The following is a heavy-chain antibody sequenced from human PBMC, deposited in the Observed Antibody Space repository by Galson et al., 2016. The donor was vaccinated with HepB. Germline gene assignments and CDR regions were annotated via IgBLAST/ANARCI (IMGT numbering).Heavy chain of an antibody. D-gene: IGHD3-22*01. Sequence: SLRLSCAASGFTFRSYDMHWVRQATGKGLEWVSVIGSSGDTYYTPSVKGRFTISRENAKNSLYLQMNGLRVGDTAVYYCARGTYYYDHRDAFDIWGQGTMVTVSS. CDR3: ARGTYYYDHRDAFDI. CDR2: IGSSGDT. J-gene: IGHJ3*02. CDR1: GFTFRSYD. V-gene: IGHV3-13*01.